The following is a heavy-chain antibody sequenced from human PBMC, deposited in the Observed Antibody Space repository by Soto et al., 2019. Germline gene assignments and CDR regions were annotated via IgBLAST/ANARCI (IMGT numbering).Heavy chain of an antibody. CDR3: AREAAQRFTIFGMVKGRLEWYFDY. CDR1: GYTFTSYY. D-gene: IGHD3-3*01. Sequence: QVQLVQSGAEVKKPGASVKVSCKASGYTFTSYYMHWVRQAPGQGLEWMGIINPSGGSTSYAQKFQGRVTMTRDTSTSTVYLQLSSLRSEDTAVYYCAREAAQRFTIFGMVKGRLEWYFDYWCKGTLVTVSS. CDR2: INPSGGST. V-gene: IGHV1-46*03. J-gene: IGHJ4*02.